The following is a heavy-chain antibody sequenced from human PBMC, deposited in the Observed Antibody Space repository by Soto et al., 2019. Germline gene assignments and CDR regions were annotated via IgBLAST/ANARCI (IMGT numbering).Heavy chain of an antibody. CDR3: ARTSRSGIDY. CDR1: GGSISSGGYY. D-gene: IGHD3-10*01. V-gene: IGHV4-31*03. Sequence: PSETLSRTCTVSGGSISSGGYYWSWIRQHPGKGLEWIGYIYYSGSTYYNPSLKSRVTISVDTSKNQFSLKLSSVTAADTAVYYCARTSRSGIDYWGQGTLVTVSS. J-gene: IGHJ4*02. CDR2: IYYSGST.